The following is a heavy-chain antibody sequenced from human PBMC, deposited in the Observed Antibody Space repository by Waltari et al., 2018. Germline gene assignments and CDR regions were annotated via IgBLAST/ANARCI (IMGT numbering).Heavy chain of an antibody. CDR3: ARVGQYSGYDSYYFDY. D-gene: IGHD5-12*01. CDR1: GGTFSSYA. J-gene: IGHJ4*02. Sequence: QVQLVQSGAEVKKPGSSVKVSCKASGGTFSSYAISWVRQAPGQGLEWMGGIIPIFGTANYEQKFQGRVTITADESTSTAYMELSSLRSEDTAVYYCARVGQYSGYDSYYFDYWGQGTLVTVSS. V-gene: IGHV1-69*01. CDR2: IIPIFGTA.